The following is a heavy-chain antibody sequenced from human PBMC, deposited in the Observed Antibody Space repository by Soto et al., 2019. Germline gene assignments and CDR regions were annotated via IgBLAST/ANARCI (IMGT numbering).Heavy chain of an antibody. V-gene: IGHV4-34*01. CDR1: GGSLRCYY. Sequence: SETLSLTFAVYGGSLRCYYWRWIRQPPGKVLDLIVEINHSGITNYNPSLKSRVTISVDTSKNHVSLKLSSVTAADTAAYYCAINRGSGSYYTYHYCQMDVGGQCTTVTVSS. J-gene: IGHJ6*03. CDR3: AINRGSGSYYTYHYCQMDV. D-gene: IGHD3-10*01. CDR2: INHSGIT.